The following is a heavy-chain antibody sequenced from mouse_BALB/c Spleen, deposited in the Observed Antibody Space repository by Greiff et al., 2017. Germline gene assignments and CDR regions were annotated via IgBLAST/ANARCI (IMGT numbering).Heavy chain of an antibody. J-gene: IGHJ4*01. Sequence: EVQRVESGGGLVKPGGSLKLSCAASGFAFSSYDMSWVRQTPEKRLEWVAYISSGGGSTYYPDTVKGRFTISRDNAKNTLYLQMSSLKSEDTAMYYCARRRGGYAMDYWGQGTSVTVSS. CDR1: GFAFSSYD. V-gene: IGHV5-12-1*01. D-gene: IGHD1-1*02. CDR2: ISSGGGST. CDR3: ARRRGGYAMDY.